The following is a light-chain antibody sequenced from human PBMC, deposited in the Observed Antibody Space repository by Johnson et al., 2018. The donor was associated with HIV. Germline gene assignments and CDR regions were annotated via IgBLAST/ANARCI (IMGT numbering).Light chain of an antibody. CDR3: GTWDSSLGTYV. CDR2: ENH. Sequence: HSVLTQPPSVSAAPGQKVTISCSGSSSNIGNNYVSWYRQLPGTAPQLLIYENHKRPSGIPDRFSGSKSATSATLGITGLQPGDEADYYCGTWDSSLGTYVCGTGTKFTVL. CDR1: SSNIGNNY. V-gene: IGLV1-51*02. J-gene: IGLJ1*01.